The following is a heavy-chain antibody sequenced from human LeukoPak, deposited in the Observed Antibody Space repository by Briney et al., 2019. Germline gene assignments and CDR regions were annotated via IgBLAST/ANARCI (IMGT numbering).Heavy chain of an antibody. CDR1: GFSISRGYH. Sequence: SETLSLTCTVSGFSISRGYHWGWIRQPPGRGLEWIGCIHRSGSTYYSSSLQSRVTMSVDTSKNQFSLKLSSVTAADTAVYYCARIDWNPDYWGQGTLVTVSS. CDR2: IHRSGST. V-gene: IGHV4-38-2*02. CDR3: ARIDWNPDY. J-gene: IGHJ4*02. D-gene: IGHD1-1*01.